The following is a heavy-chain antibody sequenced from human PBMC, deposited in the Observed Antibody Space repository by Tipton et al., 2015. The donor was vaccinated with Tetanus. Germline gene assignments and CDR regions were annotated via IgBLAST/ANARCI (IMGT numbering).Heavy chain of an antibody. CDR1: GFTFSDYW. CDR2: ISGDGNST. J-gene: IGHJ5*02. Sequence: SLRLSCAASGFTFSDYWMHWVRQAPGKGLMWVSRISGDGNSTSYAASVKGRFTISRDNAKNTVYLQMNSLRAEDTAVYYCARAQVVAGTGVFDPWGQGTPVTVSS. D-gene: IGHD1-1*01. V-gene: IGHV3-74*01. CDR3: ARAQVVAGTGVFDP.